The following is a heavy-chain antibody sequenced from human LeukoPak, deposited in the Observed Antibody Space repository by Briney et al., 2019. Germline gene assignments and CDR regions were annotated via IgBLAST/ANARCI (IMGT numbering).Heavy chain of an antibody. V-gene: IGHV1-18*01. D-gene: IGHD2-2*01. CDR1: GYTFTSYG. CDR2: ISAYNGNT. CDR3: ARDLRPYAPVTYYFDY. J-gene: IGHJ4*02. Sequence: ASVKVSCKASGYTFTSYGISWARQAPGQGLEWMGWISAYNGNTNYAQKLQGRVTMTTDTSTSTAYMELRSLRSDDTAVYYCARDLRPYAPVTYYFDYWGQGTLVTVSS.